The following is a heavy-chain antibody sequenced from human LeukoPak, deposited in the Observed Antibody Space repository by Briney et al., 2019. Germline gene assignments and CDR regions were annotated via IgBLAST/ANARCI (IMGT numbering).Heavy chain of an antibody. CDR3: ARDYCSSTSCYFFDY. J-gene: IGHJ4*02. CDR2: INWDGGST. CDR1: GFTIDDYG. D-gene: IGHD2-2*01. Sequence: GGSLRLSCAASGFTIDDYGMSWGHQAPGKRLEWVSGINWDGGSTGYADSVKGRFTISRDNAKNSLYLQMNSLRAEDTALYYCARDYCSSTSCYFFDYWGQGTLVTVSS. V-gene: IGHV3-20*04.